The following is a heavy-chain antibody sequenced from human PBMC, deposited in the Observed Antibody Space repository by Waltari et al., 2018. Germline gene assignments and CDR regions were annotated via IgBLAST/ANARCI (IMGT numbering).Heavy chain of an antibody. Sequence: QVQLQQWGAGLLQSSETLSLTCAVYGGSFSGSSWGWVRQPPGKGLAWIGEINHAGYTNHNPSLRSRVTMSADTSKSQFSLKLNSVTAADTAVYYCVRLEDCTGPGGHCYSGDPFALDVWGQGTTVTVSS. CDR2: INHAGYT. D-gene: IGHD2-15*01. V-gene: IGHV4-34*02. CDR1: GGSFSGSS. CDR3: VRLEDCTGPGGHCYSGDPFALDV. J-gene: IGHJ6*02.